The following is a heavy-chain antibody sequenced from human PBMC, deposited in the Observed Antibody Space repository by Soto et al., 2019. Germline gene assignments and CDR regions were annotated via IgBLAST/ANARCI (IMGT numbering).Heavy chain of an antibody. D-gene: IGHD2-2*01. Sequence: VQLLESGGGLAQPGGSLRLTCAASGFTFNKNAMSWVRQAPGKGLEWVSAITNTGGSTYYADSVKGRFTISRDNSKNTLYLQMNSLRADDTAVYYCLKYCSSTSCYSYYAMDVWGQGTTVIVSS. V-gene: IGHV3-23*01. CDR2: ITNTGGST. CDR3: LKYCSSTSCYSYYAMDV. J-gene: IGHJ6*02. CDR1: GFTFNKNA.